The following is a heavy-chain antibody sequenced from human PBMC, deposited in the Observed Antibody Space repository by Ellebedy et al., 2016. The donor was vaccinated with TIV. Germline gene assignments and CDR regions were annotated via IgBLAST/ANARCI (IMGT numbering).Heavy chain of an antibody. CDR3: ARDGVVGGYFDY. Sequence: SETLSLXCTVSGGSISGYYWSWIRQSAGKGLEWIGRIYASGGTNYTPSLKSRVAMSVDTSKNQFSLKLSSVTAADTAVYYCARDGVVGGYFDYWGQGTLVTVSS. D-gene: IGHD2-15*01. J-gene: IGHJ4*02. CDR2: IYASGGT. CDR1: GGSISGYY. V-gene: IGHV4-4*07.